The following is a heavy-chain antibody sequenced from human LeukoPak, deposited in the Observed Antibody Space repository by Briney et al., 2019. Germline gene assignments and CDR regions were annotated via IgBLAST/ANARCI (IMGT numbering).Heavy chain of an antibody. Sequence: GGSLSLSCAAYGFTFSSYGMHWIRQPPGQGLEWVAVISYDGSNKYYADSVTGRFTLSRDNSKNTLYLQMNSLRAEDTAVYHCAKDRDSSGYFVFDHWGQGTLVTVSS. CDR2: ISYDGSNK. CDR3: AKDRDSSGYFVFDH. J-gene: IGHJ4*02. D-gene: IGHD3-22*01. V-gene: IGHV3-30*18. CDR1: GFTFSSYG.